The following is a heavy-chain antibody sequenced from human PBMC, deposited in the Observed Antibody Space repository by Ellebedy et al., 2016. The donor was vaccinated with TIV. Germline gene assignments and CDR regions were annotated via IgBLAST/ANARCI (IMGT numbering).Heavy chain of an antibody. Sequence: PGGSLRLSCAASGFIVSSNYMSWVRQAPGKGLEWVSVIYSGGRTYYVDSVTGRFTISSDNSKNTLYLKMNSLRAEDTAVYYGAREDGGYYDSSGSLGPRYYYYGMDVWGQGTTVTVSS. CDR2: IYSGGRT. D-gene: IGHD3-22*01. V-gene: IGHV3-53*01. CDR3: AREDGGYYDSSGSLGPRYYYYGMDV. J-gene: IGHJ6*02. CDR1: GFIVSSNY.